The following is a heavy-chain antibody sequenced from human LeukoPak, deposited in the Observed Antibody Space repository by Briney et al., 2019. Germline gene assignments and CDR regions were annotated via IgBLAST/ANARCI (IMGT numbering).Heavy chain of an antibody. V-gene: IGHV3-23*01. Sequence: GGSLRLSCAASGFTFSNYAMTWVRQAPGKGLEWVSGISDSGGSTYYADSVKGRFTISRDNSKNTLYLQMNSLRAEDTAVYYCAKSLSGGGYYFEYWGQGTLVTVSS. J-gene: IGHJ4*02. CDR1: GFTFSNYA. D-gene: IGHD3-10*01. CDR3: AKSLSGGGYYFEY. CDR2: ISDSGGST.